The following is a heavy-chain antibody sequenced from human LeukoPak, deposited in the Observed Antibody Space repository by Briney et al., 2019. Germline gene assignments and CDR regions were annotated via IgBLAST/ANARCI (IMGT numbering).Heavy chain of an antibody. CDR3: AKVGDYRYFDWLLNDY. CDR2: ISGSGGST. Sequence: PGGPLRLSCAASGFTFSSYAMSWVRQAQGKGLEWVSAISGSGGSTYYAGSAKGRFTISRDNSKNTLYLQMNSLRAEDTAVYYCAKVGDYRYFDWLLNDYWGQGTLVTVSS. V-gene: IGHV3-23*01. D-gene: IGHD3-9*01. CDR1: GFTFSSYA. J-gene: IGHJ4*02.